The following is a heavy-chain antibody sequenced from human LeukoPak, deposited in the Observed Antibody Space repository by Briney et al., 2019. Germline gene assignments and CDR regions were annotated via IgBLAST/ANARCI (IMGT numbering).Heavy chain of an antibody. CDR3: AREDYYDSSGFYYFDY. V-gene: IGHV4-4*07. CDR2: IYTSGTT. J-gene: IGHJ4*02. Sequence: PSETLSLTCTVSGGSISSYYWSWIRQPAGKGLEWTGRIYTSGTTNYNPSLKSRVTISVDKSKNQFSLKLSSVTAADTAVYYCAREDYYDSSGFYYFDYWGQGTLVTVSS. CDR1: GGSISSYY. D-gene: IGHD3-22*01.